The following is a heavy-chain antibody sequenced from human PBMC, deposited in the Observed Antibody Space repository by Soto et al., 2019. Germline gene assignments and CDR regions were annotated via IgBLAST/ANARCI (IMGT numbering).Heavy chain of an antibody. CDR2: ISHTGST. J-gene: IGHJ4*02. D-gene: IGHD2-15*01. CDR1: GDSISSTKW. Sequence: SETLSLTCAVSGDSISSTKWWSWVRRPPGRGLEWIGEISHTGSTNYNPSLKSRVTLSVDKSKNQFSLNLNSVTAADTAVYYCARVDRPNCHGASCYLDFWGQGTLVTVSS. CDR3: ARVDRPNCHGASCYLDF. V-gene: IGHV4-4*02.